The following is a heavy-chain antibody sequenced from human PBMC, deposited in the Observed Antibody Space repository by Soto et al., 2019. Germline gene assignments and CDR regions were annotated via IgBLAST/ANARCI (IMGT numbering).Heavy chain of an antibody. CDR3: ARLAGETTVTPNYYGMDV. Sequence: PGESLKISCKGSGYSFTSYWIGWVRQMPGKGLEWMGIIYPGDSDTRYSPSFQGQVTISADKSISTAYLQWSSLKASDTAMFYCARLAGETTVTPNYYGMDVWGQGTTVTVSS. CDR1: GYSFTSYW. V-gene: IGHV5-51*01. CDR2: IYPGDSDT. J-gene: IGHJ6*02. D-gene: IGHD4-4*01.